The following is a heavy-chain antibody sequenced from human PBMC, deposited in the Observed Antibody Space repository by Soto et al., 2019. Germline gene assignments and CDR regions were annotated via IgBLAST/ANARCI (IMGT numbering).Heavy chain of an antibody. J-gene: IGHJ4*02. CDR2: IKGDGSTT. CDR1: GFTFSTYW. D-gene: IGHD3-3*02. V-gene: IGHV3-74*01. Sequence: EVRLVESGGDSVQPGGSLRLSCAASGFTFSTYWMHWVRQAPGEGLVWVSRIKGDGSTTSSADSVEGRFTISRDNAKNTVYLHMNSLRADDTAVYYCARGAFHNYYVDYWGQGTLVTVSS. CDR3: ARGAFHNYYVDY.